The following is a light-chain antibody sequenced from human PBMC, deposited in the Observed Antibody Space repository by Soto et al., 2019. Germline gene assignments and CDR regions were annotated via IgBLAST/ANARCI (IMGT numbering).Light chain of an antibody. V-gene: IGKV1-5*01. CDR1: QSISSS. Sequence: IQMTQSPSTVSASVGDRVTITCRASQSISSSLAWYQQKPGKAPKVLIYDASSLDSGVPSRFSGSGYGTEFTLTVSSLQPGDFATYSSQQYESYPYSLGQGTQLEIK. J-gene: IGKJ2*01. CDR2: DAS. CDR3: QQYESYPYS.